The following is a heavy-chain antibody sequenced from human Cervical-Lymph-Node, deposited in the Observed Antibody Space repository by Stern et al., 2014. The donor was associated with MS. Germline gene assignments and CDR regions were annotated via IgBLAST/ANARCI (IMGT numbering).Heavy chain of an antibody. CDR2: IYYSGST. D-gene: IGHD4-23*01. J-gene: IGHJ4*02. Sequence: QLQLQESGPGLVKPSETLSLTCTVSGGSISSYYWSWIRQPPGKGLAWIGYIYYSGSTNYNPSLKIRVTISVDTSKNQFSLKLSSVTAADTAVYYCARGYGGNPIDYWGQGTLVTVSS. CDR1: GGSISSYY. CDR3: ARGYGGNPIDY. V-gene: IGHV4-59*01.